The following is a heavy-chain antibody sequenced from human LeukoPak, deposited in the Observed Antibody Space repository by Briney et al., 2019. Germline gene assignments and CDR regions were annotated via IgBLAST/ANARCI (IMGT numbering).Heavy chain of an antibody. Sequence: GGSLRLSCAASGFTFSSYGMHWVRQAPGKGLEWVAVISYDGSNKYYADSVKGRFTISRDNSKNTLYLQMNSLRAEDTAVYYCAKDYTPYDSSGYADYWGQGTLVTVSS. D-gene: IGHD3-22*01. V-gene: IGHV3-30*18. CDR1: GFTFSSYG. J-gene: IGHJ4*02. CDR3: AKDYTPYDSSGYADY. CDR2: ISYDGSNK.